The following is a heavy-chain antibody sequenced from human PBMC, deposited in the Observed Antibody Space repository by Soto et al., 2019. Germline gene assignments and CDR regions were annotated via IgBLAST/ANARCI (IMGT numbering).Heavy chain of an antibody. CDR1: GFSLSNARMG. CDR2: IFSNDEK. Sequence: QVTLKESGPVLVKPTETLTLTCTVSGFSLSNARMGVSWIRQPPGKALEWLAHIFSNDEKSYISSLKSRLTISKDTSKSQVVLTMTNMDPVDTATYYWARIRVAAAGTDPQYYFDFWGQGTLVTVSS. J-gene: IGHJ4*02. D-gene: IGHD6-13*01. V-gene: IGHV2-26*01. CDR3: ARIRVAAAGTDPQYYFDF.